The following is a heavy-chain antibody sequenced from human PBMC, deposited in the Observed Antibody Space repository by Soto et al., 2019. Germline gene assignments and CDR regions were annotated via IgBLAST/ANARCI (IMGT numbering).Heavy chain of an antibody. Sequence: EVQLLESGGGLVQPGGSLRLSCAASGFTFSSYAMRWVRQAPGKGLEWVSATSGSGGSTYYADSVKGRFTISRDNSKNPLYMQMNSLRAEDTAVYYCARRGSGSYYDYWGQGTLVTVSS. J-gene: IGHJ4*02. CDR2: TSGSGGST. V-gene: IGHV3-23*01. CDR3: ARRGSGSYYDY. D-gene: IGHD1-26*01. CDR1: GFTFSSYA.